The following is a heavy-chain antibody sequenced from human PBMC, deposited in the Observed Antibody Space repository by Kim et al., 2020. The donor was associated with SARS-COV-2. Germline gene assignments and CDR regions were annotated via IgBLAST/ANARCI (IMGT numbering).Heavy chain of an antibody. CDR3: AGDGLSGGFDY. V-gene: IGHV3-7*03. Sequence: GGSLRLSCAASGFSFSGYWMSWVRQAPGKGLEWLANIRDDGTRKYPADSVRGRFTISRDNAKNSLYLQMNSLRVEDTAVYFCAGDGLSGGFDYWGQGTVVTVSS. CDR2: IRDDGTRK. J-gene: IGHJ4*02. D-gene: IGHD2-15*01. CDR1: GFSFSGYW.